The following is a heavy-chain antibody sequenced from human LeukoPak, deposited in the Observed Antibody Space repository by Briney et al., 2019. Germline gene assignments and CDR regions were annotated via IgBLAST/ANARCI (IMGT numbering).Heavy chain of an antibody. V-gene: IGHV4-39*01. CDR1: AGSIISSSYF. CDR3: ARRRGSLIRITAAGTDAFDI. D-gene: IGHD6-13*01. Sequence: SEPLSLPSTVSAGSIISSSYFWCGIRPPPGKGLEWTGIIYYSGSTYYNPSLKSRVTISVDTSKNQFSLKLSSVTAAATAVYYCARRRGSLIRITAAGTDAFDIWGQGTMVTVSS. J-gene: IGHJ3*02. CDR2: IYYSGST.